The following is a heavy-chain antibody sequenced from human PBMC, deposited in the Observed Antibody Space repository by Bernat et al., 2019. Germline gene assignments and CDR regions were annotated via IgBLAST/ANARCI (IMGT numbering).Heavy chain of an antibody. Sequence: QVQLQESGPGLVKPSETLSLTCTVSSGSINNYYWSWIRQPPGKGLEWIGNIYFTGSTSYNPSLMSRVTISVDMSKNQFSLKLNSVTAADTAVYYCARHYTSGTYPLDCWGPGTLVTVSS. V-gene: IGHV4-59*01. D-gene: IGHD3-10*01. CDR2: IYFTGST. CDR3: ARHYTSGTYPLDC. CDR1: SGSINNYY. J-gene: IGHJ4*02.